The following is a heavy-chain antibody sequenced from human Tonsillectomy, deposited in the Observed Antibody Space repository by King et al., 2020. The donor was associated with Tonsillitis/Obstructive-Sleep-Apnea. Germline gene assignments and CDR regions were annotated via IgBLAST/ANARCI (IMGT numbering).Heavy chain of an antibody. J-gene: IGHJ6*03. CDR2: IYYSGST. V-gene: IGHV4-59*08. D-gene: IGHD6-13*01. CDR3: ARLDAVGTDIYYFYYMDV. CDR1: GGSISGYY. Sequence: QLQESGPGLVKPSETLSLTCTVSGGSISGYYWSWIRQPPGKGLEWIGYIYYSGSTNYNPSLKSRVTISIDTSKKQFSLKLSSVTAADTAVYYCARLDAVGTDIYYFYYMDVWGTGTTVTVSS.